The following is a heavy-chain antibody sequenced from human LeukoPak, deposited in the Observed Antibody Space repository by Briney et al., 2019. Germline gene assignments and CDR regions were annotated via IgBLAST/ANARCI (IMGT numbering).Heavy chain of an antibody. V-gene: IGHV3-33*01. CDR1: GFTFSSYG. CDR3: ARGGRDGYNLKSFHAFDI. D-gene: IGHD5-24*01. CDR2: IWYDGSNK. J-gene: IGHJ3*02. Sequence: SGGSLRLSCAASGFTFSSYGMHWVRQAPGKGLEWVAVIWYDGSNKYYADSVTGRFTISRDNSKNTLYLQMNSLRAEDTAVYYCARGGRDGYNLKSFHAFDIWGQGTMVTVSS.